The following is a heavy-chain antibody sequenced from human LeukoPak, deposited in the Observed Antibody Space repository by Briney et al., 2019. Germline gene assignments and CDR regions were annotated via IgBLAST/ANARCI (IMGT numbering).Heavy chain of an antibody. V-gene: IGHV3-7*01. CDR3: ARDGTAAGLYFDL. J-gene: IGHJ4*01. CDR1: GFIFSDYW. Sequence: GGSLRLSCAASGFIFSDYWVNSVRQAPGKGLEWVASIRQDGSEKTYVDSVKGRFTISRDNTKSSLYLQMSSLTAEDTAVYYCARDGTAAGLYFDLWGQGTLVTVSS. CDR2: IRQDGSEK. D-gene: IGHD6-13*01.